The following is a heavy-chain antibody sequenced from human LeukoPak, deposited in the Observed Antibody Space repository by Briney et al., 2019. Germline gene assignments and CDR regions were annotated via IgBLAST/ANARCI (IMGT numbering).Heavy chain of an antibody. V-gene: IGHV4-39*01. Sequence: SETLSLTCTVSGGSISSSSYYWGWIRQPPGKGLEWIGSIYYSGSTYYNPSLKSRVTISVDTSKNQFSLKLSSVTAADTAVYYCARATPYNCFDPWGQGTLVTVSS. J-gene: IGHJ5*02. CDR3: ARATPYNCFDP. CDR2: IYYSGST. CDR1: GGSISSSSYY.